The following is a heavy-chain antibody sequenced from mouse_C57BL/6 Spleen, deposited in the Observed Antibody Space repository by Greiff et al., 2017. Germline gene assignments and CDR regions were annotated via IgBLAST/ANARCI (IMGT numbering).Heavy chain of an antibody. D-gene: IGHD1-1*01. CDR2: IYPGDGDT. J-gene: IGHJ2*01. V-gene: IGHV1-82*01. CDR3: ARNGEL. Sequence: VQLQESGPELVKPGASVKISCKASGYAFSSSWMNWVKQRPGKGLEWIGRIYPGDGDTNYNGKFKGKATLTADKSSSTAYMQLSSLTSEDSAVYFCARNGELWGQGTTLTVSS. CDR1: GYAFSSSW.